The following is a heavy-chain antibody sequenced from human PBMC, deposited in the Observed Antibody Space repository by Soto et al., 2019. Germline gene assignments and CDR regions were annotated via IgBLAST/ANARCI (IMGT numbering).Heavy chain of an antibody. CDR2: IKQDGSEK. V-gene: IGHV3-7*01. CDR3: ARTITIFGVVNSDYFDY. Sequence: GGSLRLSCAASGFTFSSYWMSWVRQAPGKGLEWVANIKQDGSEKYYVDSVKGRFTISRDNAKNSLYLQMNSLRAEDTAVYYCARTITIFGVVNSDYFDYWGQGTLVTVSS. D-gene: IGHD3-3*01. J-gene: IGHJ4*02. CDR1: GFTFSSYW.